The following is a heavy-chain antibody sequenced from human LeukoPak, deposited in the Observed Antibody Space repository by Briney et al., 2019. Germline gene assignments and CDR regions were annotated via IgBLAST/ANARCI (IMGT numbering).Heavy chain of an antibody. CDR1: GFTFSSYA. D-gene: IGHD2-21*02. Sequence: GRSLRLSCAASGFTFSSYAMHWVRQAPDRGLEWVSSIHSEGDKTYYADSVKGRFTISRDNSKNTLFLQMDSLRVEDTAIYYCAKDLRNGDAYGFLDSWGQGTLVTVSS. CDR2: IHSEGDKT. J-gene: IGHJ4*02. CDR3: AKDLRNGDAYGFLDS. V-gene: IGHV3-23*01.